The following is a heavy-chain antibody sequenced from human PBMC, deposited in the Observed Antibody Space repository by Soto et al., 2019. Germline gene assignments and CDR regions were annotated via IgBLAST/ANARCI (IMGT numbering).Heavy chain of an antibody. CDR2: ISHSGST. D-gene: IGHD6-19*01. CDR1: GGSFNGYF. Sequence: QVQLQQWGAGLLKPSETLSLSCDVSGGSFNGYFWSWIRQPPGKGLEWIGQISHSGSTNYNPSLKSRVTMSVDTSKNHFSLNLNSVTAADTALYYCARGLIALGGVVSHWGQGTLVTVSS. V-gene: IGHV4-34*01. J-gene: IGHJ4*02. CDR3: ARGLIALGGVVSH.